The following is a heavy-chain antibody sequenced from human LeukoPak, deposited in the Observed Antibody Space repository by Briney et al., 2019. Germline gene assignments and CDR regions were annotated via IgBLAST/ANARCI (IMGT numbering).Heavy chain of an antibody. J-gene: IGHJ4*02. Sequence: GASVKVSCKASGGTFSSYAISWVRQAPGQGLEWMGGIIPIFGTANYAQKFQGRVTITTDESTSTAYMELSSLRSEDTAVYYCARGYTMIYYYFDYWGQGTLVTVYS. CDR1: GGTFSSYA. CDR2: IIPIFGTA. D-gene: IGHD3-22*01. V-gene: IGHV1-69*05. CDR3: ARGYTMIYYYFDY.